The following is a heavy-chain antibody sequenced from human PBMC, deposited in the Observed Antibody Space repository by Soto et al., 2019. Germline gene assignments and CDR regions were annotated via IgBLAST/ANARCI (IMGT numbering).Heavy chain of an antibody. J-gene: IGHJ5*02. D-gene: IGHD2-2*01. CDR2: ISSSSSYI. CDR3: ARDRRVVPAAIFWFDP. Sequence: GGSLRLSCAASGFTFSSYSMNWVRQAPGKGLEWVSSISSSSSYIYYADSVKGRFTISRDNAKNSLYLQMNSLRAEDTAVYYCARDRRVVPAAIFWFDPWGQGTLVTSPQ. V-gene: IGHV3-21*01. CDR1: GFTFSSYS.